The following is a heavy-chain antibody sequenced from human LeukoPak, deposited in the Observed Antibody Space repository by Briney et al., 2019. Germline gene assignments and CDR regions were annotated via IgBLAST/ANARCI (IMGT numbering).Heavy chain of an antibody. CDR2: IYPGDSGT. CDR1: GYSFTSYW. V-gene: IGHV5-51*01. J-gene: IGHJ4*02. CDR3: ARQGRGYSYGYSPALPCDY. Sequence: GESLKISCKGSGYSFTSYWIGWVRQMPGKGLEWMGIIYPGDSGTRYSPSFQGQVTISADKSISTAYLQWSSLKASDTAMYYCARQGRGYSYGYSPALPCDYWGQGTLVTVSS. D-gene: IGHD5-18*01.